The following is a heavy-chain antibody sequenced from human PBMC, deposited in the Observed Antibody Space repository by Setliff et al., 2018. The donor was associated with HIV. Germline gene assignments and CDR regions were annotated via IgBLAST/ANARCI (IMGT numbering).Heavy chain of an antibody. Sequence: PGGSLRLSCAASGFTFNKAWMNWVRQAPGKGLEWVARLRSKIDGGTTEYAAPVKGRFTISRDDSINTLYLQMNSLKTEDTAVYFCTAVGSLADRRPELNWGRGTLVTVSS. J-gene: IGHJ4*02. D-gene: IGHD6-6*01. V-gene: IGHV3-15*07. CDR1: GFTFNKAW. CDR3: TAVGSLADRRPELN. CDR2: LRSKIDGGTT.